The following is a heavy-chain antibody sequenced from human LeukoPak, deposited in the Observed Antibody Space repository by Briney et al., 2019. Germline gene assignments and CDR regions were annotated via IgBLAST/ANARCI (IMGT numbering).Heavy chain of an antibody. CDR1: GGSVSSGDYY. V-gene: IGHV4-30-4*01. Sequence: SQTLSLTCSVSGGSVSSGDYYWSWIRQPPGKGLEWIGHIFDIGHTHYNPSLESRVTIAVDTSKNQFSLKLTSVTVADTAVYYCDREGGDWDDPDHWGQGTLVTVSS. J-gene: IGHJ4*02. CDR3: DREGGDWDDPDH. D-gene: IGHD2-21*02. CDR2: IFDIGHT.